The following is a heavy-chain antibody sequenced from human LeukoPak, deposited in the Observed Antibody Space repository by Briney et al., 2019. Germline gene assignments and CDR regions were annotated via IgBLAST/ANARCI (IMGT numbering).Heavy chain of an antibody. V-gene: IGHV1-18*01. J-gene: IGHJ5*01. CDR1: GYTFTSYG. D-gene: IGHD3-3*01. CDR3: ARDQGTYYDFWSGYRHNWFDP. Sequence: ASVKVSCKASGYTFTSYGISWVRQAPGQGLEWMGWISAYNGNTNYAQKLQGRVTMTTDTSTSTAYMELRSLRSDDTAVYYCARDQGTYYDFWSGYRHNWFDPWGQGTTVTVSS. CDR2: ISAYNGNT.